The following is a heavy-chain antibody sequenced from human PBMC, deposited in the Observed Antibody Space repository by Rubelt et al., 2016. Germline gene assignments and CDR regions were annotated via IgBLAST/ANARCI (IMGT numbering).Heavy chain of an antibody. CDR2: IIPIFGTA. CDR3: ARGGAAAADDNDAFDI. Sequence: QVQLVQSGAEVKKPESSVKVSCKASGGTFSSYAISWVRQAPGQGLEWMGGIIPIFGTANYAQKFQGRVTITADESTSTAYMELSSLRSEDTAVYYCARGGAAAADDNDAFDIWGQGTMVTGSS. CDR1: GGTFSSYA. D-gene: IGHD6-13*01. J-gene: IGHJ3*02. V-gene: IGHV1-69*01.